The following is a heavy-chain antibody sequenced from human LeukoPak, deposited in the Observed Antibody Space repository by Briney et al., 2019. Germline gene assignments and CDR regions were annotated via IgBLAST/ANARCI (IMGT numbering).Heavy chain of an antibody. J-gene: IGHJ4*02. D-gene: IGHD2-2*02. CDR2: INHSGST. CDR1: GGSFSGYY. CDR3: ARTLDCSSTSCYRGDFDY. V-gene: IGHV4-34*01. Sequence: SETLSLTCAVXGGSFSGYYWSWIRQPPGKGLEWIGEINHSGSTNYNPSLKSRVTISVDTSKNRFSLKLSSVTAADTAVYYCARTLDCSSTSCYRGDFDYWGQGTLVTVSS.